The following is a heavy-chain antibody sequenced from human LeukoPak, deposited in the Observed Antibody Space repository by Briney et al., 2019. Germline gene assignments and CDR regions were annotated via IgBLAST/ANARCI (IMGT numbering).Heavy chain of an antibody. CDR2: ISSSGSTI. Sequence: GGSLRLSCAASGFTFSSYEMNWVRQAPGKGLEWVSYISSSGSTIYYADSVKGRFTISRDNAKNSLYLQMNSLRAEDTAVYYCAGSNWGLGNYFDYWGQGTLVTVSS. CDR3: AGSNWGLGNYFDY. D-gene: IGHD7-27*01. J-gene: IGHJ4*02. CDR1: GFTFSSYE. V-gene: IGHV3-48*03.